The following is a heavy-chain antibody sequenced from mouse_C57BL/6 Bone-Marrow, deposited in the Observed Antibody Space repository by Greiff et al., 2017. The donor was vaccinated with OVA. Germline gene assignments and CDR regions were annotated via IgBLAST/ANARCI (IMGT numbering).Heavy chain of an antibody. Sequence: QVQLQQSGAELVKPGASVKMSCKASGYTFTSYWITWVKQRPGQGLEWIGDIYPGSGSTNYNEKFKSKATLTVDTSSSTAYMQLSSLTSEDSAVYYCARSNYGSSYWNFDVWGTGTTVTVSS. D-gene: IGHD1-1*01. CDR2: IYPGSGST. V-gene: IGHV1-55*01. CDR3: ARSNYGSSYWNFDV. J-gene: IGHJ1*03. CDR1: GYTFTSYW.